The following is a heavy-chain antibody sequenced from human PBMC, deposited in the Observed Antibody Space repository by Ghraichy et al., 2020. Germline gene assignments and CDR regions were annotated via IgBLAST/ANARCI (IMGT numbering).Heavy chain of an antibody. CDR3: ARVNGGGYIPYYFDY. Sequence: SETLSLTCTVSGGSISSYYWSWIRQPPGKGLEWIGYIYYSGSTNYNPSLKSRVTISVDTSKNQFSLKLSSVTAADTAVYYCARVNGGGYIPYYFDYWGQGTLVTVSS. CDR2: IYYSGST. J-gene: IGHJ4*02. D-gene: IGHD3-22*01. V-gene: IGHV4-59*01. CDR1: GGSISSYY.